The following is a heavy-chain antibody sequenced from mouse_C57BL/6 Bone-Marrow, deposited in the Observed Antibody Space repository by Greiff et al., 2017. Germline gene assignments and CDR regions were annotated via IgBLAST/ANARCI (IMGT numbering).Heavy chain of an antibody. CDR3: SRTLYYGSDDYAMDY. D-gene: IGHD2-2*01. CDR1: GFTFNDYC. V-gene: IGHV1-7*01. Sequence: QVQLQQSGAELVQPGASVKLSCKASGFTFNDYCMHWVQQRPGQGLEWIGYLNPSSGYTKYNQKFKDKATFTADKSSNTAYMQLSRLTYEDSAVYYGSRTLYYGSDDYAMDYWGKGTSVTVSS. J-gene: IGHJ4*01. CDR2: LNPSSGYT.